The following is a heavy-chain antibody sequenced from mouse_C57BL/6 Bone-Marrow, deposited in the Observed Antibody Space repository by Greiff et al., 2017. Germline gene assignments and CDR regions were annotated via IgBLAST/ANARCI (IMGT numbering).Heavy chain of an antibody. Sequence: KLQESGPGLVKPSQSLFLTCSITCFPITSGYYWIWIRQSPGKPLEWMGYITHSGETFYNPSLQSPISITRETSKNQFFLQLNSVTTEDTAMYYCAVIYYGNYYFDYWGQGTTLTVSS. J-gene: IGHJ2*01. V-gene: IGHV12-3*01. CDR1: CFPITSGYY. D-gene: IGHD2-1*01. CDR3: AVIYYGNYYFDY. CDR2: ITHSGET.